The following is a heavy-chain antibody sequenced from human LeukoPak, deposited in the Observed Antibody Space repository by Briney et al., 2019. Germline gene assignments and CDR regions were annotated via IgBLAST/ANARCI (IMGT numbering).Heavy chain of an antibody. CDR3: ATTGYGGTYDAFDI. Sequence: GASVKVSCKASGYTISGYDFHWVRQAPGQGLEWMGWINPNSGGTKYAQRFQGRVTMTTDTSISTTYMELSRLRSDDTAVFYCATTGYGGTYDAFDIWGQGTMVTVSS. CDR1: GYTISGYD. D-gene: IGHD4-23*01. V-gene: IGHV1-2*02. CDR2: INPNSGGT. J-gene: IGHJ3*02.